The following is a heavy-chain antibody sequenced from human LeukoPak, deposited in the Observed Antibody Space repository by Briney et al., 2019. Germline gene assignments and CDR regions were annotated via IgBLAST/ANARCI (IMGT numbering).Heavy chain of an antibody. CDR2: IIPIFGPT. V-gene: IGHV1-69*13. CDR1: GGTFSNDA. Sequence: ASVKVSCKASGGTFSNDAISWMRQAPGQGLEWMGGIIPIFGPTNYAQNFKGRVTITADESMNTTYMEVSSLRSEDTAVYYCARTWQWLVLSSGQTFDYWGQGTLVTVSS. D-gene: IGHD6-19*01. J-gene: IGHJ4*02. CDR3: ARTWQWLVLSSGQTFDY.